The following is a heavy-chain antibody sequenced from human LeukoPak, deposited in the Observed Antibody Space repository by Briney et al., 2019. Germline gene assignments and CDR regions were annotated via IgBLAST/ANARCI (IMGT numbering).Heavy chain of an antibody. CDR1: GFTVSSNY. Sequence: GGSLRLSCAASGFTVSSNYMSWVRQAPGKGLQWVSVIYSGGNTYYVDSVKGRFTISRDNARNSLYLQLNSLRAEDTAVYYCARATYDYVWGSYRYNSQFDYWGQGTLVTVSS. V-gene: IGHV3-53*01. CDR3: ARATYDYVWGSYRYNSQFDY. J-gene: IGHJ4*02. CDR2: IYSGGNT. D-gene: IGHD3-16*02.